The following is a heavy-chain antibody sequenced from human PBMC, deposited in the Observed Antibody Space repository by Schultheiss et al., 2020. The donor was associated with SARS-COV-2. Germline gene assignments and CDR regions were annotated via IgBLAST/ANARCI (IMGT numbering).Heavy chain of an antibody. J-gene: IGHJ5*02. Sequence: SLKISCAASGFTFDDYAMHWVRQAPGKGLEWVSGISWNSGSIGYADSVKGRFTISRDNAKNSLYLQMNSLRAEDTAVYYCAKSYTAMVMVDWFDPWGQGTLVTVSS. D-gene: IGHD5-18*01. CDR1: GFTFDDYA. CDR3: AKSYTAMVMVDWFDP. V-gene: IGHV3-9*01. CDR2: ISWNSGSI.